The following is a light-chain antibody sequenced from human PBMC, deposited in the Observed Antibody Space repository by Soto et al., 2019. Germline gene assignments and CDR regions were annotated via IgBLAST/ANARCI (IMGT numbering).Light chain of an antibody. CDR3: QQSYNIVWT. V-gene: IGKV1-39*01. Sequence: DIQMTQSPSSLSASLGDRVTITCRAGQSISSYLNWYKQKPGKAPNLLIYATSTLQSGVPSRFSGSGSGTDFTLTISSLQAEDFATYYCQQSYNIVWTFGQGTKVDIK. CDR2: ATS. J-gene: IGKJ1*01. CDR1: QSISSY.